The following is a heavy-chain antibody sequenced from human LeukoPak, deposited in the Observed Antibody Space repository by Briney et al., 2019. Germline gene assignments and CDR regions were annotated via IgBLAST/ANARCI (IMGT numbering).Heavy chain of an antibody. Sequence: GGSLRLSCAASGFIFSNYAMSWVRQAPGKGLEWVSAISGSGGTTNYADSVKGRFTVSRDNSKNTLYLQMNGLRGDDTAVYYCAKDRARYCSGGRCPRAFDIWGQGTMVTVSS. CDR1: GFIFSNYA. CDR3: AKDRARYCSGGRCPRAFDI. CDR2: ISGSGGTT. D-gene: IGHD2-15*01. J-gene: IGHJ3*02. V-gene: IGHV3-23*01.